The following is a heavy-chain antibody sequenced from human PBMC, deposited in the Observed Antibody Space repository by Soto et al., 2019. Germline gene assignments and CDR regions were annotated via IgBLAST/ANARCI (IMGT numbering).Heavy chain of an antibody. CDR1: GYTFTSYG. J-gene: IGHJ4*02. CDR2: ISAYNGNT. D-gene: IGHD4-17*01. V-gene: IGHV1-18*01. CDR3: ASEPGYGDYDSGY. Sequence: QVQLVQSGAEVKKPGASVKVSCKASGYTFTSYGISWVRQAPGQGLEWMGWISAYNGNTNYAQKHQGRVTVRTDTTTGTAYMEMRRLISDDTRVYYSASEPGYGDYDSGYCGEGTLVTVS.